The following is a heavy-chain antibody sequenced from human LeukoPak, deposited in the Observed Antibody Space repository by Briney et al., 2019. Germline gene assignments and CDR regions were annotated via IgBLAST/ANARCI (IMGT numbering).Heavy chain of an antibody. D-gene: IGHD1-26*01. V-gene: IGHV3-53*01. CDR3: ARVKGEGAHFDY. CDR2: IYSGGST. CDR1: GFTVSSNY. J-gene: IGHJ4*02. Sequence: PGGSLRLSCAASGFTVSSNYMSWVRQAPGKGLEWVSVIYSGGSTDYADSVKGRFTISRDNAKKSLYLQMHSLRAEDTAFYHCARVKGEGAHFDYWGQGTLVTVSS.